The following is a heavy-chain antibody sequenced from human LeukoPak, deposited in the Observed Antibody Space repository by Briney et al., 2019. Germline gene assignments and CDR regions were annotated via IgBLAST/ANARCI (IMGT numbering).Heavy chain of an antibody. CDR2: IIPIFGTA. J-gene: IGHJ5*02. D-gene: IGHD3-10*01. CDR1: GGTFSSYA. Sequence: SVKVSCKASGGTFSSYAISWVRQAPGQGLEWMGGIIPIFGTANYAQKFQGRVTMTTDTSTSTAYMELRSLRSDDTAVYYCASTHYYGSGGIRFDPWGQGTLVTVSS. CDR3: ASTHYYGSGGIRFDP. V-gene: IGHV1-69*05.